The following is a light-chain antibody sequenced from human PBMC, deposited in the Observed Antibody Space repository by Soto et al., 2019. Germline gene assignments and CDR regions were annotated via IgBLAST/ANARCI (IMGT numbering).Light chain of an antibody. CDR1: QGIGST. CDR2: DAS. CDR3: QQRSTWPPMYI. J-gene: IGKJ2*01. V-gene: IGKV3-15*01. Sequence: EIVMTQSPATLSVSPGEGATLSCRASQGIGSTLAWYQHKPGQTPRLLIYDASTRATGVPARFSGSGSGTEFTLTINSLQSEDFAVYYCQQRSTWPPMYIFGQGTKLEIK.